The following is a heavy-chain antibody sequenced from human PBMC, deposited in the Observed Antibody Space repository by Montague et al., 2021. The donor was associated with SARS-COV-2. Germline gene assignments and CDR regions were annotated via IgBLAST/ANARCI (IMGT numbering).Heavy chain of an antibody. J-gene: IGHJ6*02. CDR3: ARDTRITMIVVVQGYGMDV. D-gene: IGHD3-22*01. V-gene: IGHV4-39*07. CDR2: IYYSGST. CDR1: GGSISSSSYY. Sequence: SETLSPTCTVSGGSISSSSYYWGWIRQPPGKGLEWIGSIYYSGSTYYXPSLKSRVTIPVDTSKNQFSLKLSSVTAADTAVYYCARDTRITMIVVVQGYGMDVWGQGTTVTVSS.